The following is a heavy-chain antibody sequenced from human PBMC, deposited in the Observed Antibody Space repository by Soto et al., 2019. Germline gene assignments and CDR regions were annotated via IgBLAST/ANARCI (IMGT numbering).Heavy chain of an antibody. D-gene: IGHD4-17*01. CDR2: INPSGGST. V-gene: IGHV1-46*01. Sequence: QVQLVQSGAEVKKPGASVKISCKASGYTFTSYYVHWVRQAPGQGLEWMGIINPSGGSTSYAQKFQGRVTMTRDTSTSTVYMELSSLGSEDTAVYYCARGPRVQGDYGDFVEYFQHWGQGTLVTVSS. CDR1: GYTFTSYY. CDR3: ARGPRVQGDYGDFVEYFQH. J-gene: IGHJ1*01.